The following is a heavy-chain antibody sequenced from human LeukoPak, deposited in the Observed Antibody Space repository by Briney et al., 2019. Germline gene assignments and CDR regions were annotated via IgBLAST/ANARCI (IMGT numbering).Heavy chain of an antibody. CDR2: ISGSGGST. V-gene: IGHV3-23*01. J-gene: IGHJ5*02. CDR1: GFTFSSYS. Sequence: GGSPRLSCAASGFTFSSYSMNWVRQAPGKGLEWVSAISGSGGSTYYADSAKGRFTISRDNSKNTLYLQMNSLRAEDTAVYYCAKDYSSSSVVWFDPWGQGTLVTVSS. CDR3: AKDYSSSSVVWFDP. D-gene: IGHD6-6*01.